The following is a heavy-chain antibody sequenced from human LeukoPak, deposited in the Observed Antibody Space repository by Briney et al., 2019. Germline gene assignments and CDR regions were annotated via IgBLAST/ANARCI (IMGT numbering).Heavy chain of an antibody. CDR3: ASTKPDYYDSSGYDY. J-gene: IGHJ4*02. Sequence: SETLSLTCTVSGGSISSYYWSWIRQPPGKGLEWIGYIYYSGSTNYNPSLKSRVTISVDTSKNQFSLKLSSVTAADTAVYYCASTKPDYYDSSGYDYWGQGTLVTVSS. CDR2: IYYSGST. CDR1: GGSISSYY. V-gene: IGHV4-59*08. D-gene: IGHD3-22*01.